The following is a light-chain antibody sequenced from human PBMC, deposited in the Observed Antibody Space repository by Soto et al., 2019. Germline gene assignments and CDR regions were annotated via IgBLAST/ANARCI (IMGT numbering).Light chain of an antibody. Sequence: QTVVTQEPSLTVSPGGTVTLTCGSNTGTVTSGHYPYWFQQKPGQAPTTLIYDTNNRHSWTPARFSGSLLGGKAALTLSGAQPEDEADYSCLLSSHAVPWVFGGGTKLTVL. CDR1: TGTVTSGHY. J-gene: IGLJ3*02. CDR2: DTN. CDR3: LLSSHAVPWV. V-gene: IGLV7-46*01.